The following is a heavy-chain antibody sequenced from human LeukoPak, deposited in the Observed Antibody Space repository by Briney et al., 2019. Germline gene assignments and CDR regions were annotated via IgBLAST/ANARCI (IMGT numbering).Heavy chain of an antibody. V-gene: IGHV1-2*06. CDR1: GYTFTDYY. Sequence: ASVKVSCKASGYTFTDYYIHWVRQAPGQGLEWMGRVNPNSGDTNYAQRFQGRVTMARGASISTAYMELSRLTSDDTAVYFCARDHDSSGRTDDAFDIWGQGTMVTVSS. J-gene: IGHJ3*02. D-gene: IGHD3-22*01. CDR2: VNPNSGDT. CDR3: ARDHDSSGRTDDAFDI.